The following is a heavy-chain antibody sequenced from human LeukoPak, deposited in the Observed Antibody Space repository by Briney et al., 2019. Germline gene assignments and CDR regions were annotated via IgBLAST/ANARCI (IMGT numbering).Heavy chain of an antibody. Sequence: PSQTLSLTCAVSGGSISSGGYSWSWIRQPPGKGLEWIGYIYHSGSTYYNPSLKSRVTISVDRSQNQFSLKLSSVTAADTAVYYCARADGDYEPFFDYWGQGTLVTVSS. J-gene: IGHJ4*02. CDR1: GGSISSGGYS. D-gene: IGHD4-17*01. V-gene: IGHV4-30-2*01. CDR3: ARADGDYEPFFDY. CDR2: IYHSGST.